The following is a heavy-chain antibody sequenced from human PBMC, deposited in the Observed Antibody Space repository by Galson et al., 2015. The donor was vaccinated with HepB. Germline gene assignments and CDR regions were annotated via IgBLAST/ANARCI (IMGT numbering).Heavy chain of an antibody. CDR1: GGSISSSSYY. Sequence: TLSLTCTVSGGSISSSSYYWGWIRQPPGKGLEWIGSIYYSGSTYYNPSLKSRVTISVDTSKNQFSLKLSSVTAADTAVYYCARQRSYNWFDPWGQGTLVTVSS. CDR2: IYYSGST. D-gene: IGHD4-17*01. V-gene: IGHV4-39*01. J-gene: IGHJ5*02. CDR3: ARQRSYNWFDP.